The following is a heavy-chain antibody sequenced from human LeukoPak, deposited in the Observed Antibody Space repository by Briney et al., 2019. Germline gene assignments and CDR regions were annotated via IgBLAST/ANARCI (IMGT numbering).Heavy chain of an antibody. CDR1: GDSISSRYW. Sequence: SETLSLTCTVSGDSISSRYWWSWVRQPPGKGLEWIGQIHNVGFTKYNPSLKSRVTISVDKSKNHFSLKLNSMTAADTALYYCASETDYSHPNWFDPWGQGILVTVSS. J-gene: IGHJ5*02. D-gene: IGHD4-11*01. V-gene: IGHV4-4*02. CDR3: ASETDYSHPNWFDP. CDR2: IHNVGFT.